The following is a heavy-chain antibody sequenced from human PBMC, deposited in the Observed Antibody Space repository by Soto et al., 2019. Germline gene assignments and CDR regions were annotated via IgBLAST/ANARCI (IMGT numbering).Heavy chain of an antibody. CDR3: ARDSLATGDLDDAFDI. CDR2: ISSSSSTI. J-gene: IGHJ3*02. Sequence: VQLVESGGGLVQPGGSLRLSCAASGFTFSSYSMNWVRQAPGKGLEWFSYISSSSSTIYYADSVKGRFTISRDNAKNSLYLQMNSLRDEDTAVYYCARDSLATGDLDDAFDIWGQGTMVTVSS. CDR1: GFTFSSYS. V-gene: IGHV3-48*02. D-gene: IGHD7-27*01.